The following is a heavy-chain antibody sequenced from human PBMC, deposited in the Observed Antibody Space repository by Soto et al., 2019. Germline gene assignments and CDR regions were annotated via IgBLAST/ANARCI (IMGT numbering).Heavy chain of an antibody. V-gene: IGHV1-3*01. D-gene: IGHD2-15*01. CDR3: ARRSTRGLLFDFDY. J-gene: IGHJ4*02. CDR2: INAGNGNT. CDR1: GYTITSYA. Sequence: GASVKVSCKASGYTITSYAMHWVRQAPGQRLEWMGWINAGNGNTKYSQKFQGRVTITRDTSASTAYMELSSLRFEDTAVYYCARRSTRGLLFDFDYWGQGTLVTVSS.